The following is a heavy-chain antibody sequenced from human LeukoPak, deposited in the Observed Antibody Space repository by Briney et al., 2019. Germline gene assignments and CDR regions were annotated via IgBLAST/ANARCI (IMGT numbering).Heavy chain of an antibody. J-gene: IGHJ6*03. V-gene: IGHV4-38-2*02. CDR2: IYRSGSP. D-gene: IGHD4-17*01. Sequence: LEPLSLTSSGSNYAISNSLYWGWLRHPPGKGLEWIGSIYRSGSPFSNPSLKSRVTISLDTFKNQFSLKVSSVTAADTAVYFCARRAYGYYMDVWGKGTTVTVSS. CDR3: ARRAYGYYMDV. CDR1: NYAISNSLY.